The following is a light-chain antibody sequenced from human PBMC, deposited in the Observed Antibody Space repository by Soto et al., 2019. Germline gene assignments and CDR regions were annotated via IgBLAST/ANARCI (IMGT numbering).Light chain of an antibody. CDR3: CSYSRSSPYV. Sequence: QSALTQPASVSGSPGQSITISCTGTSGDVGAYSYVSWYQHHPGKVPRLMIFDVSNRPSGVSNRFSGSKSGNTASLTISGLQAEDEADYYCCSYSRSSPYVFGAGTKLTVL. CDR1: SGDVGAYSY. CDR2: DVS. V-gene: IGLV2-14*03. J-gene: IGLJ1*01.